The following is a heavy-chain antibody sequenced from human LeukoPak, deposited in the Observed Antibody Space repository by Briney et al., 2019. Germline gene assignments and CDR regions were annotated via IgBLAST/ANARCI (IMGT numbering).Heavy chain of an antibody. V-gene: IGHV1-2*02. CDR2: INPNSGGT. Sequence: GASVKVSCKASGYTFTDYYMHWVRQAPGQGLEWMGWINPNSGGTNYAQKFQGRVTMARDTSISTAYMELSRLRSDDTAVYYCARVEAHIVVVPAASDAFDIWGQGTMVTVSS. D-gene: IGHD2-2*01. J-gene: IGHJ3*02. CDR1: GYTFTDYY. CDR3: ARVEAHIVVVPAASDAFDI.